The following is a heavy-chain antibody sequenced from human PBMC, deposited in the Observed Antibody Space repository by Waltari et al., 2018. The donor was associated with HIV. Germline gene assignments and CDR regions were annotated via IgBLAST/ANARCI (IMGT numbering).Heavy chain of an antibody. J-gene: IGHJ6*02. CDR2: IKPICGEA. CDR3: ARERGSCSGGGCEYYGMDV. D-gene: IGHD2-15*01. V-gene: IGHV1-69*01. CDR1: GGSFSTYA. Sequence: QVQLVQSGAEVKKPGSSVKVSCQISGGSFSTYAINWVRQAPGQGLEWMGEIKPICGEANYAQKFQGRVTSTADETTSTAFMEVSSLRSDDTAVYYCARERGSCSGGGCEYYGMDVWGQGTTVIVSS.